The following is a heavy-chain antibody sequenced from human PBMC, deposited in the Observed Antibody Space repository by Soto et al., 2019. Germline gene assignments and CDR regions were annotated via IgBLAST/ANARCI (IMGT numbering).Heavy chain of an antibody. CDR1: GFTFSSYA. Sequence: EVQLLESGGGLVQPGGSLRLSCAASGFTFSSYAMSWVRQAPGKGLEWVSAISGSGGSTYYADSVKGRFTISRDNAKNSLSLQMNSLRAEDTAVYYCARVTFGSFYQDSWGQGTLVTVSS. J-gene: IGHJ4*02. V-gene: IGHV3-23*01. CDR3: ARVTFGSFYQDS. D-gene: IGHD3-16*01. CDR2: ISGSGGST.